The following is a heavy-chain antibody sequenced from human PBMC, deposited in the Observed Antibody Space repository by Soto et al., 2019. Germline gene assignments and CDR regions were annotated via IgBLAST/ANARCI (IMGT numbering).Heavy chain of an antibody. CDR3: AREARVFGKAFDV. V-gene: IGHV3-13*01. J-gene: IGHJ3*01. CDR1: GFTFSSFD. D-gene: IGHD3-3*01. CDR2: IGTAGDT. Sequence: RGSLRLSCAASGFTFSSFDMHWVRQPTGKGLEWVSAIGTAGDTYYPGSVKGRFTISRDNAKNSLHLQMNSLRAGDTAVYYCAREARVFGKAFDVWGQGTMVTVSS.